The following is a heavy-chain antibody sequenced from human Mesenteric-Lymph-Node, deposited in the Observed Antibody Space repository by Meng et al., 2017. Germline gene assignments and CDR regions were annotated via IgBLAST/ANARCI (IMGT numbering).Heavy chain of an antibody. CDR1: GYTFTDYH. D-gene: IGHD6-13*01. CDR3: ARGGTIVAASEINSDAFDI. Sequence: ASVKVSCKASGYTFTDYHIHWVRQAPGQGLECMGWINPNSGGTDYAQRFQARVTMTWDTSISTAYMELSRLRSDDTAVYYCARGGTIVAASEINSDAFDIWGQGTMVTVSS. CDR2: INPNSGGT. J-gene: IGHJ3*02. V-gene: IGHV1-2*02.